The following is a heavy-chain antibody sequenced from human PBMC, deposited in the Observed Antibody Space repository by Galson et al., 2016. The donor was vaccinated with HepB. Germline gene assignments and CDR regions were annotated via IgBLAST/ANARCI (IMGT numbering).Heavy chain of an antibody. D-gene: IGHD3-9*01. CDR2: IIPIVGRA. V-gene: IGHV1-2*06. J-gene: IGHJ6*02. Sequence: SVKVSCKASGYTFTNYYMHWVRQAPGQGLEWMGRIIPIVGRAEYAQNLQARITITADKSSSTTYMELRSLTSDDTALYYCAKAHFRMKDHLTGRQYYGLDVWGQGTPVTVSS. CDR3: AKAHFRMKDHLTGRQYYGLDV. CDR1: GYTFTNYY.